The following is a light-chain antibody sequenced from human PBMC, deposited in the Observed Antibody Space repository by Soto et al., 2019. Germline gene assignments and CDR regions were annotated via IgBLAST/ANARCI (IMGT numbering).Light chain of an antibody. CDR1: QGIRND. CDR2: AAS. Sequence: AIQMTQSPSSLSASIGDRVTVTFRASQGIRNDLSWYQQKPGRAPKFLIFAASTLHSGVPSRFSGSGSGTQFTLTISRLQPDDIATYYCLQTHTYPWTFGQGTKVE. V-gene: IGKV1-6*02. J-gene: IGKJ1*01. CDR3: LQTHTYPWT.